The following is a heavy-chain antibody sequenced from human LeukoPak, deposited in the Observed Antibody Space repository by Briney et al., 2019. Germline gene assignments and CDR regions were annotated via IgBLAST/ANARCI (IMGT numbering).Heavy chain of an antibody. CDR3: ARRRKWELLRANWFDP. D-gene: IGHD1-26*01. CDR2: IYYSGST. J-gene: IGHJ5*02. Sequence: SETLSLTCTVSGGSISSYYWSWIRQPPGKGLEWIGYIYYSGSTNYNPSLKSRVTISVDTSKNQFSLKLSSVTAADTAVYYCARRRKWELLRANWFDPWGQGTLVTVSS. CDR1: GGSISSYY. V-gene: IGHV4-59*01.